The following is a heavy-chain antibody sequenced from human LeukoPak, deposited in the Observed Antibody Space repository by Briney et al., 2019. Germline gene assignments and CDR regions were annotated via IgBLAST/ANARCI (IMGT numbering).Heavy chain of an antibody. D-gene: IGHD5-12*01. CDR2: IDPSDSYT. CDR3: AIGGVGGYEYFDY. Sequence: GESLKISCKRSGYSFTSYWISWVRQMPGKGLEWMGRIDPSDSYTNYSPSFQGHVTISADKSISTAYLQWSSLKASDTAMYYCAIGGVGGYEYFDYWGQGTLLTVSS. J-gene: IGHJ4*02. CDR1: GYSFTSYW. V-gene: IGHV5-10-1*01.